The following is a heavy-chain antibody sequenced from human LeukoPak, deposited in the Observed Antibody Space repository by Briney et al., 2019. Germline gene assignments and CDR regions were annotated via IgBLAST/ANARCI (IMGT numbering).Heavy chain of an antibody. CDR1: GYTFTGYY. CDR2: INPNNGDT. J-gene: IGHJ4*02. Sequence: ASVKVSCKASGYTFTGYYMHWVRQAPGQGLEWMGWINPNNGDTHYAQKFQGTVTMTRDTSISTAYMELSSLRSDDTAVYYCAKDSGWILFDDWGQGTLVTVSS. D-gene: IGHD2-2*03. CDR3: AKDSGWILFDD. V-gene: IGHV1-2*02.